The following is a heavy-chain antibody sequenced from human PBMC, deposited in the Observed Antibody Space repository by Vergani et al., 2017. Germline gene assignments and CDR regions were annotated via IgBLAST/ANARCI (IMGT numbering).Heavy chain of an antibody. Sequence: QVQLVQSGAEVKKPGASVKVSCKASGYTFTGYYMHWVRQAPGQGLEWMGWINPNSGGTNYAQKFQGRVTMTRDTSISTAYMELSSLTSDDTAVYYCATEVVGTSTNYFDSWGQGTLVTVSS. CDR2: INPNSGGT. CDR3: ATEVVGTSTNYFDS. CDR1: GYTFTGYY. J-gene: IGHJ4*02. D-gene: IGHD2-15*01. V-gene: IGHV1-2*02.